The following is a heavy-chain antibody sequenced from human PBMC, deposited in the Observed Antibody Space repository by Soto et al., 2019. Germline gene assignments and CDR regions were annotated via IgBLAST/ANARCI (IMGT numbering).Heavy chain of an antibody. CDR2: IYSSGST. D-gene: IGHD2-2*01. CDR1: GGCMNSYY. J-gene: IGHJ4*02. CDR3: AREKQLLRDY. V-gene: IGHV4-59*01. Sequence: PSETLSLTCNVSGGCMNSYYWSLIRQPPGKGLEWIGYIYSSGSTNYNPSLKSRVTISVDTSKNQLSLNLTSVTAADTAVDYCAREKQLLRDYWGQGTLVTVSS.